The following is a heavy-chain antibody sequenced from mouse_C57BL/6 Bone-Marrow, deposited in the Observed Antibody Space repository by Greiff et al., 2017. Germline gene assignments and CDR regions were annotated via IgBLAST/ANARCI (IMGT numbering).Heavy chain of an antibody. CDR3: AKSKLLFDY. V-gene: IGHV5-17*01. CDR1: GFTFSDYG. J-gene: IGHJ2*01. CDR2: ISSGSSTI. Sequence: EVHLVESGGGLVKPGGSLKLSCAASGFTFSDYGMHWVRQAPEKGLEWVAYISSGSSTIYYADTVKGRFTISRDNAKNTLFLQMTSLRSEDTAMYYCAKSKLLFDYWGKGTTLTASS. D-gene: IGHD2-12*01.